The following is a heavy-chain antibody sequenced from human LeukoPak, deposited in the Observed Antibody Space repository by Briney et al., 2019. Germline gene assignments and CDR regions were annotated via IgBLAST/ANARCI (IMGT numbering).Heavy chain of an antibody. CDR1: GVTFSSYW. CDR3: ARVTYYYDSSGPKGGWTTYFDY. Sequence: GGSLRLSCEASGVTFSSYWMHWVRQVPGKGLMWFSRINTDGSETTYADSVKGRFTISRDNAKNSLYLQMNSLRAEDTAVYYCARVTYYYDSSGPKGGWTTYFDYWGQGTLVTVSS. D-gene: IGHD3-22*01. J-gene: IGHJ4*02. V-gene: IGHV3-74*03. CDR2: INTDGSET.